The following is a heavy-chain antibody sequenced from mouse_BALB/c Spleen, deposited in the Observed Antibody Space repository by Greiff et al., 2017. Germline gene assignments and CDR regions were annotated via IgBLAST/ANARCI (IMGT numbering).Heavy chain of an antibody. CDR2: ISSGSSTI. V-gene: IGHV5-17*02. CDR1: GFTFSSFG. Sequence: EVQVVESGGGLVQPGGSRKLSCAASGFTFSSFGMHWVRQAPEKGLEWVAYISSGSSTIYYADTVKGRFTISRDNPKNTLFLQMTSLRSEDTAMYYCARGTTATLDYWGQNATLSVSS. CDR3: ARGTTATLDY. D-gene: IGHD1-2*01. J-gene: IGHJ2*01.